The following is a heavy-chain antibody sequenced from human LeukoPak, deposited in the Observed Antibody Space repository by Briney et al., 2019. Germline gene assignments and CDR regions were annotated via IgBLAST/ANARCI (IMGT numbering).Heavy chain of an antibody. CDR1: GFTFSTYE. Sequence: GGSLRLSCAASGFTFSTYEMNWVRQAPGKGLEWISYISSSDSPIYYADPVMGRFTISRDNAKNSLYLQMNSLRAEDTAVYYCARGNGPGRHYFDYWGQGTLVTVSS. CDR2: ISSSDSPI. D-gene: IGHD3-10*01. J-gene: IGHJ4*02. V-gene: IGHV3-48*03. CDR3: ARGNGPGRHYFDY.